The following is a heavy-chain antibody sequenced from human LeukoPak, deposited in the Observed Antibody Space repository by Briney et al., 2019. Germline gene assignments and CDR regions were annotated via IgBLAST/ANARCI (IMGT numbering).Heavy chain of an antibody. V-gene: IGHV1-8*01. CDR3: APQAYGDYVWFDP. CDR1: GYTFTSYD. Sequence: ASVKVSCKASGYTFTSYDINWVRQATGQGLEWMGWMNPNSGNTGYAQKFQGRVTMTRNTSISTAYMELSSLRSEDTAVYYCAPQAYGDYVWFDPWGQGTLVTVSS. J-gene: IGHJ5*02. D-gene: IGHD4-17*01. CDR2: MNPNSGNT.